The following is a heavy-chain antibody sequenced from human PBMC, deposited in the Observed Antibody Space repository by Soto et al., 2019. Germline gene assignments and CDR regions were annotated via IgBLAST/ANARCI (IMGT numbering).Heavy chain of an antibody. V-gene: IGHV1-18*01. CDR3: ARGGYYDSSGSRNYHYYGMNV. Sequence: QAQLVQSGPEVKKPGASVKVSCKASGYRFTSYGISWVRQAPGQGLEWLGWISAYDDNTKYAQTLQGRVSMSTDTSTNTAYMELRSLISDDTAMYYCARGGYYDSSGSRNYHYYGMNVWGQGTTVTVSS. CDR2: ISAYDDNT. J-gene: IGHJ6*02. CDR1: GYRFTSYG. D-gene: IGHD3-22*01.